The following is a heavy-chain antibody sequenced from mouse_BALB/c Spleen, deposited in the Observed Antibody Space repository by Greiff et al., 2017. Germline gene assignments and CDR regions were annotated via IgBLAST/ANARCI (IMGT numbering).Heavy chain of an antibody. D-gene: IGHD2-1*01. CDR3: ANYGKMFAY. J-gene: IGHJ3*01. CDR2: IDPSDSYT. Sequence: VQLQQSGAELVKPGASVKLSCKASGYTFTSYWMHWVKQRPGQGLEWIGEIDPSDSYTNYNQKFKGKATLTVDKSSSTAYMQLSSLTSEDSAVYYCANYGKMFAYWGQGTLVTVSA. V-gene: IGHV1-69*02. CDR1: GYTFTSYW.